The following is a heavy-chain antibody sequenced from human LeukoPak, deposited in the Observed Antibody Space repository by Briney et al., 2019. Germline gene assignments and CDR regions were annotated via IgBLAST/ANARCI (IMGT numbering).Heavy chain of an antibody. V-gene: IGHV3-48*01. CDR1: GFTFSSYA. CDR3: GGVDGRLMDYYYMDV. Sequence: GRSLRLSCAASGFTFSSYAMYWVRQAPGKGLEWVSYISSSSSTIYYADSVKGRFTISRDNAKNSLYLQMNSLRAEDTAVYYCGGVDGRLMDYYYMDVWGKGTTVTVSS. CDR2: ISSSSSTI. D-gene: IGHD2-8*01. J-gene: IGHJ6*03.